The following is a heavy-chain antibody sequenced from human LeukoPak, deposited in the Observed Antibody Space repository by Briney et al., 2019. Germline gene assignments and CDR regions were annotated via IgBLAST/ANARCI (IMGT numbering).Heavy chain of an antibody. CDR1: GDSISSYF. J-gene: IGHJ4*02. D-gene: IGHD2-21*01. V-gene: IGHV4-4*07. CDR3: ARVHLLFYYFDY. CDR2: IYPSGST. Sequence: PSETLSLTCTVSGDSISSYFWSWVRQPAGRGLEWIGRIYPSGSTNSNPSLKSRVTMSVDTSKNQFSLKLTSVTAADAAVYYCARVHLLFYYFDYWGQGTLVTVSS.